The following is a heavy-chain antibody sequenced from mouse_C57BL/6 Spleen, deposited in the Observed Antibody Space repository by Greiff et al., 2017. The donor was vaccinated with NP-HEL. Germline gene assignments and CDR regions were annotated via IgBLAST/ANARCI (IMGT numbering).Heavy chain of an antibody. D-gene: IGHD2-5*01. J-gene: IGHJ4*01. V-gene: IGHV1-15*01. CDR1: GYTFTDYE. Sequence: QVQLQQSGAELVRPGASVTLSCKASGYTFTDYEMHWVKQTPVHGLEWIGAIDPETGGTAYNQKFKGKAILTADKSSSTAYMELRSPTSEDSAVYYCTRYPHYYSNYGYAMDYWGQGTSVTVSS. CDR3: TRYPHYYSNYGYAMDY. CDR2: IDPETGGT.